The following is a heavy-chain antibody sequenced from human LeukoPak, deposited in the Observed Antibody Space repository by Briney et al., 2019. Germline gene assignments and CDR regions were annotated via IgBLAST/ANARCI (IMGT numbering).Heavy chain of an antibody. CDR2: ISAYNGNT. Sequence: ASVKVSCKASGYTFTSYGISWVRQAPGQGLEWMGWISAYNGNTNYAQKLQGRVTMTTDTSTSTAYMELSSLRSEDTAVYYCAREDYGDPEYYFDYWGQGTLVTVSS. D-gene: IGHD4-17*01. J-gene: IGHJ4*02. CDR1: GYTFTSYG. CDR3: AREDYGDPEYYFDY. V-gene: IGHV1-18*01.